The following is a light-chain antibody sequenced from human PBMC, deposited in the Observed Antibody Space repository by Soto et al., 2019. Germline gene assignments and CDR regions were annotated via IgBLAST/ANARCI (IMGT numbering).Light chain of an antibody. CDR3: QQHYSSPLT. V-gene: IGKV1-9*01. CDR1: QGVSSY. CDR2: VTS. Sequence: IQLTQSPSSLSASVGDRVTITCRASQGVSSYLAWYQQKPGKAPNLLIYVTSTLQSGVPSRFSGSGSGTDFTLTISSLQPEDFATYYCQQHYSSPLTFGGGTKVEIK. J-gene: IGKJ4*01.